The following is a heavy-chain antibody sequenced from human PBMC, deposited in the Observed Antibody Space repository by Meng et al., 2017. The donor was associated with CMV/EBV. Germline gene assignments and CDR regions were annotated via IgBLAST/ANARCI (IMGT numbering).Heavy chain of an antibody. J-gene: IGHJ4*02. V-gene: IGHV4-59*01. CDR3: ASSVYYDFWSGSQTFDY. D-gene: IGHD3-3*01. CDR2: IYYSGST. Sequence: QVQLQESVPGLWKHSETLSLTCSVSGGSISSYYWSWIRQPTGKGLEWIGYIYYSGSTNYHPSLKSRVTISVDTSKNQFSLKLSSVTAADTAVYYCASSVYYDFWSGSQTFDYWGQGTLVTVSS. CDR1: GGSISSYY.